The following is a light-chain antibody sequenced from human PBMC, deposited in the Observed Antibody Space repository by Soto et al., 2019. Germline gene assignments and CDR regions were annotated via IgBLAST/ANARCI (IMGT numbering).Light chain of an antibody. CDR2: EVS. Sequence: DIVMTQTPLSLSVTPGQPASISCKSSQSLLHSDGKTYLYWYLXKPGQPXXLXIYEVSNRFSGVPDRFSGSGSGTDFTLKISRVEAEDVGVYYCMQSIQFPFITFGQGTRLENK. V-gene: IGKV2D-29*01. J-gene: IGKJ5*01. CDR3: MQSIQFPFIT. CDR1: QSLLHSDGKTY.